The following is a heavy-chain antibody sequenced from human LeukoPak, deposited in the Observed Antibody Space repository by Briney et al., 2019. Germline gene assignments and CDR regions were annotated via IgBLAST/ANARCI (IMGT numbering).Heavy chain of an antibody. CDR2: IYPGDSDA. CDR3: ASRSQTGAFDI. Sequence: GESLKISCKGSGYSFTYWIAWVRQMPEKGLEWMGVIYPGDSDARYSPSFQGQVTISADKSISTAYLQWSSLKASDTAMYYCASRSQTGAFDIWGQGTLVTVSS. CDR1: GYSFTYW. D-gene: IGHD2-15*01. J-gene: IGHJ3*02. V-gene: IGHV5-51*01.